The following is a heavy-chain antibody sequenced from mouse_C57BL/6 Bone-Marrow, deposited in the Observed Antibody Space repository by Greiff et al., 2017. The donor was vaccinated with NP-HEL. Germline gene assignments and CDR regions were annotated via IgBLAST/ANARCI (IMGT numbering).Heavy chain of an antibody. V-gene: IGHV1-54*01. CDR3: ARGGIYYDYAWFAY. CDR1: GYAFTNYL. Sequence: VQLQQSGAELVRPGTSVKVSCKASGYAFTNYLIEWVKQRPGQGLEWIGVINPGSGGTNYNEKFKGKATLTADKSSSTAYMQLSSLTSEDSAVYFCARGGIYYDYAWFAYWGQGTLVTVFA. CDR2: INPGSGGT. D-gene: IGHD2-4*01. J-gene: IGHJ3*01.